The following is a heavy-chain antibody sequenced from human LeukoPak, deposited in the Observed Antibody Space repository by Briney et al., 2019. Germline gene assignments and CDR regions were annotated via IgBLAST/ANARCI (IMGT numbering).Heavy chain of an antibody. D-gene: IGHD3-10*01. J-gene: IGHJ6*03. V-gene: IGHV3-48*03. CDR2: ISSSGSTI. CDR1: GFTFSSYE. Sequence: GGSLRLSCAASGFTFSSYEMNWVRQAPGKGLEWVSYISSSGSTIYYADSVKGRFTISRDNAKNPLYLQMNSLRAEDTAVYYCARVSVPPPPDYYYYYMDVWGKGTTVTISS. CDR3: ARVSVPPPPDYYYYYMDV.